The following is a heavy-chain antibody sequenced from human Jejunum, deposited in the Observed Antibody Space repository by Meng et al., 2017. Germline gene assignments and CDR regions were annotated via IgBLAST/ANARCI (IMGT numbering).Heavy chain of an antibody. CDR3: ASQTGTGH. Sequence: GGSLRLSCAASGFTLGTYWMHWVRQAPGKGLVWVSGINSDGSVTRYVDSVRGRFTISRDNAKNTLYLQMDSLRVEDTAVYFCASQTGTGHWGRGTRVTVSS. D-gene: IGHD1-1*01. CDR2: INSDGSVT. CDR1: GFTLGTYW. V-gene: IGHV3-74*01. J-gene: IGHJ4*02.